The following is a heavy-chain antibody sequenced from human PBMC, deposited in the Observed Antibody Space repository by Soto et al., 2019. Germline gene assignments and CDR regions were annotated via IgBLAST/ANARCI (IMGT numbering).Heavy chain of an antibody. CDR2: ISDSGDST. D-gene: IGHD5-18*01. V-gene: IGHV3-23*01. Sequence: EVQLLESGGGLVQPGGSLRLSCAASGFRFSSYAMSWVHQAPGKGLEWVSAISDSGDSTYYADSVKGRFTISRDNSKSTLYLQMNSLRAEDTAVYYCANRDTSMVTRYYYGMDVWGQGTTVTVSS. CDR3: ANRDTSMVTRYYYGMDV. CDR1: GFRFSSYA. J-gene: IGHJ6*02.